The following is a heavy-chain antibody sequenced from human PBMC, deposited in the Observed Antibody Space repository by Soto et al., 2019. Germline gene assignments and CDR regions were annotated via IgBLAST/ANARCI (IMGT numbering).Heavy chain of an antibody. Sequence: GASVKVSCKASGYTFTSYVISWVRQAPGQGLEWMGWISAYNGNTNYAQKLQGRVTMTTDTSTSTAYMELRSLRSDDTAVYYCARVYDFWSGYWDFDYWGQGTLVTVSS. CDR1: GYTFTSYV. D-gene: IGHD3-3*01. J-gene: IGHJ4*02. CDR2: ISAYNGNT. CDR3: ARVYDFWSGYWDFDY. V-gene: IGHV1-18*01.